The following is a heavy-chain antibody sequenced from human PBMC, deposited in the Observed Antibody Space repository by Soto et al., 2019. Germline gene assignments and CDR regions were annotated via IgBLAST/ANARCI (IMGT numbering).Heavy chain of an antibody. V-gene: IGHV4-59*01. J-gene: IGHJ3*02. Sequence: SETLSLTCTVSGGSISSYYWSWIRQPPGKGLEWIGYIYYSGSTNYNPSLKSRVTISVDTSKNQFSLKLSSVTAADTAVYYCARVRYGDYEGGDALDIWGQGTMVTVS. CDR3: ARVRYGDYEGGDALDI. D-gene: IGHD4-17*01. CDR2: IYYSGST. CDR1: GGSISSYY.